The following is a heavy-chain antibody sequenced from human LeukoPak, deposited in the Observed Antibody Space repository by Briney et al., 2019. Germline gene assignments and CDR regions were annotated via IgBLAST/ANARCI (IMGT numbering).Heavy chain of an antibody. J-gene: IGHJ4*02. V-gene: IGHV3-23*01. CDR2: ISDRGDST. CDR1: GLNLTAYA. Sequence: GGSLRLSCAASGLNLTAYAMGWVRQAPGKGLEWVSVISDRGDSTYYGDSVKGRFTISRDSSKNTLYLQMNSLRVEDTAVYYCARVGGHWGQGTLVTVSS. CDR3: ARVGGH. D-gene: IGHD3-10*01.